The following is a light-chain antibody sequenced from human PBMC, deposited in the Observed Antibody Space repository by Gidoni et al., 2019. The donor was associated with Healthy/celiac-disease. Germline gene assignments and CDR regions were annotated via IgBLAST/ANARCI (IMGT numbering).Light chain of an antibody. V-gene: IGKV3-11*01. Sequence: EIVLTPSPATLSLSPGESANLSCSASQSVRIYLAWYQQKPGQAPRLLIYDAYNRATGIPARFSGSGSGTDFTLTFSRLEPEDFAVYYCQQRSSWPLTFGGXTKVEIK. CDR2: DAY. J-gene: IGKJ4*01. CDR3: QQRSSWPLT. CDR1: QSVRIY.